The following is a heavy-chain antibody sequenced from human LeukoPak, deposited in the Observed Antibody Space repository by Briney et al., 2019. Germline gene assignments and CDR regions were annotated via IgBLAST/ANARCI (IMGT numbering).Heavy chain of an antibody. V-gene: IGHV3-74*01. CDR2: INSDGSST. D-gene: IGHD6-13*01. J-gene: IGHJ3*02. CDR3: ARGGLGAAAWDGAFDI. Sequence: GGSLRLSCVASSGLTFNSYWMRWVRQAPGKGLVWVSRINSDGSSTSYADSVKGRFTISRDNAKNTLYLQMNSLRAEDTAVYYCARGGLGAAAWDGAFDIWGQGTMVTVSS. CDR1: GLTFNSYW.